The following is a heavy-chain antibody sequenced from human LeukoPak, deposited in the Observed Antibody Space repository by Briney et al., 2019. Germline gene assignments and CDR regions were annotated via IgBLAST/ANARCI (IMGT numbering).Heavy chain of an antibody. V-gene: IGHV3-30*18. J-gene: IGHJ6*02. D-gene: IGHD5-18*01. CDR2: ISYDGSNK. CDR1: GFTFSSYG. Sequence: GGSLRLSCAASGFTFSSYGMHWVRQAPGKGLEWVAVISYDGSNKYYADSVKGRFTISRDNSKNTLYLQMNSLRAEDTAVYYCAKDRGYSYGHYYYGMDVWGQGTTVTVSS. CDR3: AKDRGYSYGHYYYGMDV.